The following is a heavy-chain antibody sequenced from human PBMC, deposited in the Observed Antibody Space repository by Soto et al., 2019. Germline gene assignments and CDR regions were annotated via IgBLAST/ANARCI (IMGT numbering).Heavy chain of an antibody. V-gene: IGHV3-48*01. Sequence: EVDLVESGGGLVQSGGSLRLSCAASGFTFRNYGMNWVRQAPGKGLEWVSYTGIGSSTKYYADSVKGRFTISRDNAKNSLYLETNSLRAGETAVYYCARDQLYYNDISGRPLNAFDVWGQGTMVTVSS. CDR2: TGIGSSTK. CDR3: ARDQLYYNDISGRPLNAFDV. J-gene: IGHJ3*01. D-gene: IGHD3-22*01. CDR1: GFTFRNYG.